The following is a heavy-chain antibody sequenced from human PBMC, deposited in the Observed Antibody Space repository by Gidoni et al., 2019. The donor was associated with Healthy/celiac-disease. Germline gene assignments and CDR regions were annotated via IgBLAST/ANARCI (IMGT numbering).Heavy chain of an antibody. V-gene: IGHV4-34*01. CDR1: GGSFIGSY. Sequence: QVQLQQLGAGMLQPSETLSLTCAVYGGSFIGSYGNWIRQPPGQGLEWIGEINHSGSTNYNPSLKSRVTISVDTSKIQFSLELGSVNAADTAVYYCARGQRLVRSDYWGQGTLVTVSS. D-gene: IGHD6-13*01. CDR3: ARGQRLVRSDY. J-gene: IGHJ4*02. CDR2: INHSGST.